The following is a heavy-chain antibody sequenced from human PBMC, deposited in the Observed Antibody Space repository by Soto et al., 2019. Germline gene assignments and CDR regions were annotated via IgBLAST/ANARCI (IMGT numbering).Heavy chain of an antibody. CDR1: GYTLTELS. D-gene: IGHD3-22*01. CDR3: ATDRQGYDSSGYYCYFDY. V-gene: IGHV1-24*01. Sequence: GASVKVSCKVSGYTLTELSMHWVRQAPGKGLEWMGGFDPEDGETIYAQKFQGRVTMTEDTSTDTAYMELSSLRSEDTAVYYCATDRQGYDSSGYYCYFDYWGQGTQVTVSS. J-gene: IGHJ4*02. CDR2: FDPEDGET.